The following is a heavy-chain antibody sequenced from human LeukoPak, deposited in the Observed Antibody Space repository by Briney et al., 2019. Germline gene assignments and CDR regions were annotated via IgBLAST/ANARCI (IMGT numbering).Heavy chain of an antibody. CDR3: AGAYSAYDPFDY. J-gene: IGHJ4*02. Sequence: GGSLRLSCAVSGFTFEDYGMSWVRQGPGKGLEWVAGINWNGIIKRYGDSVRGRFTISRDKATNSLYLQMNSLRVEDTAIYFCAGAYSAYDPFDYWGQGILVTVSS. CDR1: GFTFEDYG. V-gene: IGHV3-20*04. CDR2: INWNGIIK. D-gene: IGHD5-12*01.